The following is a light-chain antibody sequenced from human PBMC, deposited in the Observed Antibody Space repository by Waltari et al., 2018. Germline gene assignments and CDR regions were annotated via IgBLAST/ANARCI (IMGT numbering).Light chain of an antibody. CDR2: EVS. CDR3: CSYAGSSTYV. V-gene: IGLV2-23*02. CDR1: SSYVGSYNL. Sequence: QSALTQPASVSGSPGQPITIPRTGTSSYVGSYNLVSWYQQHPGKAPKLMIYEVSKRPSGVSNRFSGSKSGNTASLTISGLQAEDEADYYCCSYAGSSTYVFGTGTKVTVL. J-gene: IGLJ1*01.